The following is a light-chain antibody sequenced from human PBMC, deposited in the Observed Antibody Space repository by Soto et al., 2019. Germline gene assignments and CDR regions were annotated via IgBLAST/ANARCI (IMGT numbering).Light chain of an antibody. CDR1: QSVSSSH. CDR3: QHYGSSRNT. V-gene: IGKV3-20*01. Sequence: EIVMTQSPATLSVSPGERATLSCRASQSVSSSHFAWYQQKPGQAPRLLIYGLSTRATGIPDRFSGSGSGTGFTLTISRLEPEDFAVYCCQHYGSSRNTFGPGTKVDI. CDR2: GLS. J-gene: IGKJ3*01.